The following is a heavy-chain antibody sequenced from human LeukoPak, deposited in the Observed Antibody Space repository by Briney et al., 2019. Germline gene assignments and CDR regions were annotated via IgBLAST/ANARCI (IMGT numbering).Heavy chain of an antibody. Sequence: PGGSLRLSCAASGFTFSSYGMHWVRQAPGKGLEWVAFIRYDGSNKYYADSVKGRFTISRDNSKNTLYLQMNSLRAEDTAVYYCARGGYSYGWVYYYYYMDVWGKGTTVTVSS. CDR1: GFTFSSYG. J-gene: IGHJ6*03. V-gene: IGHV3-30*02. D-gene: IGHD5-18*01. CDR3: ARGGYSYGWVYYYYYMDV. CDR2: IRYDGSNK.